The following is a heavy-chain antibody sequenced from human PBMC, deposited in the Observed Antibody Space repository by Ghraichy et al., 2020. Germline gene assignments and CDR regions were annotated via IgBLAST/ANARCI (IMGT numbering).Heavy chain of an antibody. CDR1: GFTFSSYW. Sequence: GESLNISCAASGFTFSSYWMHWVRQAPGKGLVWVSRINSDGSSTSYADSVKGRFTISRDNAKNTLYLQMNSLRAEDTAVYYCARVAGPHNWNPWGQYYFDYWGQGTLVTVSS. CDR2: INSDGSST. D-gene: IGHD1-20*01. V-gene: IGHV3-74*01. J-gene: IGHJ4*02. CDR3: ARVAGPHNWNPWGQYYFDY.